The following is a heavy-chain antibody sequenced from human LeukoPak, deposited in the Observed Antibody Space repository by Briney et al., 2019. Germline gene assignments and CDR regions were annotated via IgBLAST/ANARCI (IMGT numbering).Heavy chain of an antibody. Sequence: GESLKISCKGSGYSFTNYWINWVRQMPGKGLEWMGRIDPSDSYTYYSPSFQGHVTISADKSINTAYLQWSSLEASDTAMYYCARQKIEESAESPKTSGMRVFEYWGQGTLVTVSS. V-gene: IGHV5-10-1*01. CDR1: GYSFTNYW. D-gene: IGHD2-2*01. CDR3: ARQKIEESAESPKTSGMRVFEY. J-gene: IGHJ4*02. CDR2: IDPSDSYT.